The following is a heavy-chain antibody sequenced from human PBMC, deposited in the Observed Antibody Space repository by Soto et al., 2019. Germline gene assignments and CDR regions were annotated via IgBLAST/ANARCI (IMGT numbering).Heavy chain of an antibody. CDR3: GRADGGIPIDY. V-gene: IGHV1-46*01. CDR2: INPSGGST. J-gene: IGHJ4*02. Sequence: GASVKVSCKASGYTFTGYYINWVRQAPGQGLEWMGIINPSGGSTSYAQKFQGRVTMTRDTSTSTVYMELSSLRFEDTAVFYCGRADGGIPIDYWGRGTLVTVSS. CDR1: GYTFTGYY. D-gene: IGHD4-17*01.